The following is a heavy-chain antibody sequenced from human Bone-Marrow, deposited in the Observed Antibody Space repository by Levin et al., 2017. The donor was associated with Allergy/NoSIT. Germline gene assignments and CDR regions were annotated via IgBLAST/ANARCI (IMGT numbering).Heavy chain of an antibody. CDR1: GFTFSSYA. Sequence: GGSLRLSCAASGFTFSSYAMHWVRQAPGKGLEWVAVISYDGSNKYYADSVKGRFTISRDNSKNTLYLQMNSLRAEDTAVYYCARDHSGNSGYDFLSQIDYWGQGTLVTVSS. CDR3: ARDHSGNSGYDFLSQIDY. D-gene: IGHD5-12*01. V-gene: IGHV3-30-3*01. J-gene: IGHJ4*02. CDR2: ISYDGSNK.